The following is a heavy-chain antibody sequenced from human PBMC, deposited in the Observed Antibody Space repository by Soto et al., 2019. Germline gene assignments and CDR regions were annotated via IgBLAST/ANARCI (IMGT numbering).Heavy chain of an antibody. CDR3: VKDINYGGNSGPFDD. D-gene: IGHD4-17*01. Sequence: GGSLRLSCAASGFTFSSYGMHWVRQAPGKGLEWVAVISYDGSNKYYADSVKGRFTISRDNSKNTLYLQMNSLRAEDTAVYYCVKDINYGGNSGPFDDPGQGTLVTVSS. CDR1: GFTFSSYG. V-gene: IGHV3-30*18. J-gene: IGHJ4*02. CDR2: ISYDGSNK.